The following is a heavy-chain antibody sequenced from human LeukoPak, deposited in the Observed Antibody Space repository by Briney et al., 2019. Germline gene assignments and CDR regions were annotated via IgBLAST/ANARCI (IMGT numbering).Heavy chain of an antibody. CDR1: GFTFSSYG. CDR3: AKDLEAFCSTSCPLIDY. Sequence: GGSLRLSCAASGFTFSSYGMHWVRQAPGKGLEWVAFIWYDGSNKYYADSVKGRFTISRDSSKNTLYLQMNSLRAEDTAVYYCAKDLEAFCSTSCPLIDYWGQGTLVTVSS. CDR2: IWYDGSNK. D-gene: IGHD2-2*01. V-gene: IGHV3-30*02. J-gene: IGHJ4*02.